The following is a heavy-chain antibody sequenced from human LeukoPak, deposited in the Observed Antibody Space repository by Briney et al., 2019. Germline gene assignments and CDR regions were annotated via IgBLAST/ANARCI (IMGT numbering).Heavy chain of an antibody. CDR3: AKDLMGSIAVAGTPDY. D-gene: IGHD6-19*01. CDR2: ISGSGGST. Sequence: PGGSLRLSCAASGFTFSSYAMSWVRQAPGKGLEWVSAISGSGGSTYYADSVKGRFTISRDNSKNTLYLQMNSLRAEDTAVYYCAKDLMGSIAVAGTPDYWGQGTLVTVSS. V-gene: IGHV3-23*01. CDR1: GFTFSSYA. J-gene: IGHJ4*02.